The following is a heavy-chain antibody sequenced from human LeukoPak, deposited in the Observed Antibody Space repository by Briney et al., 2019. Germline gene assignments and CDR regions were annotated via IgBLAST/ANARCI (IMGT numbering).Heavy chain of an antibody. Sequence: PSETLSLTCTVSGGSISTSSYYWGWIRQPPGKGLEWIGGVSHSGSINYDPSLKNRVTISVDTSKNQFSLKLSSVTAADTAVYYCWAIVTTIKLDFWGQGTLVTVSS. CDR1: GGSISTSSYY. CDR3: WAIVTTIKLDF. D-gene: IGHD5-12*01. J-gene: IGHJ4*02. CDR2: VSHSGSI. V-gene: IGHV4-39*01.